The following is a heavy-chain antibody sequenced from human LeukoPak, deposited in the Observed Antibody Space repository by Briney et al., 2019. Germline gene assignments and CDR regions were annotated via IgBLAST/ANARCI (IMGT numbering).Heavy chain of an antibody. CDR1: GYTFTSYG. J-gene: IGHJ4*02. D-gene: IGHD2-2*02. Sequence: VASVKVSCKASGYTFTSYGISWVRQAPGQGLEWMGWISAYNGNTNYAQKLQGRVTMTTDTSTSTAYMELRSLRSDDTAVYYCARDKDDCSSTSCYTPFDYWGQGTLVTVSS. V-gene: IGHV1-18*01. CDR2: ISAYNGNT. CDR3: ARDKDDCSSTSCYTPFDY.